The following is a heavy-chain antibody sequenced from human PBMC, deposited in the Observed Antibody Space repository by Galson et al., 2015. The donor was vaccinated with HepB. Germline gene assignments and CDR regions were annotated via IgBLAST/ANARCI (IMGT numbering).Heavy chain of an antibody. V-gene: IGHV5-51*01. Sequence: QSGAEVKKPGESLKISCKGSGYSFTSYWIGWVRQMPGKGLEWMGIIYPGESDTRYSPSFQVQVTIPADNSISTAYLQWSILKASDTAMYYCARPYGYSGYNSPDGRRSDWYFDLWGRGTLVTVSS. J-gene: IGHJ2*01. CDR1: GYSFTSYW. CDR3: ARPYGYSGYNSPDGRRSDWYFDL. D-gene: IGHD5-12*01. CDR2: IYPGESDT.